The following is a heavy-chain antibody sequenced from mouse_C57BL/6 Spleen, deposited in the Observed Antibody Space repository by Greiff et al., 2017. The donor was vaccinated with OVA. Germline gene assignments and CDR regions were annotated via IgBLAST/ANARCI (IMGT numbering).Heavy chain of an antibody. Sequence: VQLKQPGAELVRPGSSVKLSCKASGYTFTSYWMHWVKQRPIQGLEWIGNIDPSDSETHYNQKFKDKATLTVDKSSSTAYMQLSSLTSEDSAVYYCARSPLTGTFAMDYWGQGTSVTVSS. J-gene: IGHJ4*01. V-gene: IGHV1-52*01. CDR1: GYTFTSYW. D-gene: IGHD4-1*01. CDR3: ARSPLTGTFAMDY. CDR2: IDPSDSET.